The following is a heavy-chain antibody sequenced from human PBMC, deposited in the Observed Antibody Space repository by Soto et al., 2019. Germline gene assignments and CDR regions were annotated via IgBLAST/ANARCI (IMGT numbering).Heavy chain of an antibody. CDR1: GASVTSDSYY. CDR3: ARWELRDFDS. V-gene: IGHV4-31*03. Sequence: SETLSLTCSVSGASVTSDSYYWSWIRQHPGKGLECIGYISHTGSAYYNPSLKSRVSISIDTSTDKFSLRLSSLTAADTAVYYCARWELRDFDSWGPGTLVTVSS. D-gene: IGHD1-7*01. J-gene: IGHJ4*02. CDR2: ISHTGSA.